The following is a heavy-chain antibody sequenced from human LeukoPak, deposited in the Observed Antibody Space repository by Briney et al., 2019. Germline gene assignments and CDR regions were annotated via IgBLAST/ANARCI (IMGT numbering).Heavy chain of an antibody. CDR2: IFYSGST. Sequence: PSETLSLTCTVSGGSINSHYWSWIRQPPGKALEWIGHIFYSGSTNYNPSLKSRVTISVDKSKNQFSLKLSSVTAADTAVYYCARGQLYYYDSSGYWYFDYWGQGTLVTVSS. CDR1: GGSINSHY. J-gene: IGHJ4*02. V-gene: IGHV4-59*11. D-gene: IGHD3-22*01. CDR3: ARGQLYYYDSSGYWYFDY.